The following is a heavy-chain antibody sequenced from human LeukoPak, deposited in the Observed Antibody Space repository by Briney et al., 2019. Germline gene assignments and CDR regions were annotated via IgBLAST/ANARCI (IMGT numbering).Heavy chain of an antibody. D-gene: IGHD4-11*01. J-gene: IGHJ4*02. CDR1: GFTFSSYG. Sequence: GGSLRLSCAASGFTFSSYGMSWVRQAPGKGLEWVSAISGSGGSTYYADSVKGRFTISRDNSKNTLYLQMNSLRAEDTAVYYCAKVGLPVTTILDYFDYWGQGTLVTVSS. CDR3: AKVGLPVTTILDYFDY. CDR2: ISGSGGST. V-gene: IGHV3-23*01.